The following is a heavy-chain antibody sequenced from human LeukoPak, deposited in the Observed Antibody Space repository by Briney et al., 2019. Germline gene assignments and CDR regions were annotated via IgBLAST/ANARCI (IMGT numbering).Heavy chain of an antibody. D-gene: IGHD3-16*01. CDR3: ARFRGRLTLGDPPYGMEV. CDR2: FYSDGST. J-gene: IGHJ6*02. Sequence: GGSLRLSCAASGFAVSNNYMTWVRQAPGKGLEWASVFYSDGSTYYADSVKGRFTISRDNSKNTLYLQMNSLSAEDTAVYYCARFRGRLTLGDPPYGMEVWGQGTTVTVSS. CDR1: GFAVSNNY. V-gene: IGHV3-53*05.